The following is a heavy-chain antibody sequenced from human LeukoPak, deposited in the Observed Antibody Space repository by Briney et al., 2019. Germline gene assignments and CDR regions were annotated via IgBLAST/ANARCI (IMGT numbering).Heavy chain of an antibody. CDR2: IKQDGREK. CDR3: ARVPGVTRYFYY. Sequence: GGSLRLSCADSGFTFTCCWMSWVRQTPRKGLEWVASIKQDGREKFYADSVKGRFTISRDNAKNSLYLQVNSLRAEDTAVYYCARVPGVTRYFYYWGQGILVTVSS. J-gene: IGHJ4*02. D-gene: IGHD4-23*01. V-gene: IGHV3-7*01. CDR1: GFTFTCCW.